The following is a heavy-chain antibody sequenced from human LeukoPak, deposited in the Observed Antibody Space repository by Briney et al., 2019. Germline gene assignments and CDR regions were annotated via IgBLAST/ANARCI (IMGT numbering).Heavy chain of an antibody. V-gene: IGHV3-53*01. J-gene: IGHJ4*02. CDR1: GFSVSGKY. CDR3: ASGEWPQNY. Sequence: GSLRLLCAASGFSVSGKYMNWGRQAPGEGLQWVSLIYINGSTFYADSVKGRFTISRDASKNTLYLQMNSLRAEDTAVYYCASGEWPQNYWGQGTLVTVSS. D-gene: IGHD3-10*01. CDR2: IYINGST.